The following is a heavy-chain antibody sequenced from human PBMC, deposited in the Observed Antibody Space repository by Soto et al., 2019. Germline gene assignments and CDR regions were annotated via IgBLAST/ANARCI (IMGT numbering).Heavy chain of an antibody. CDR1: GGSISSGGYY. D-gene: IGHD3-16*01. V-gene: IGHV4-31*03. CDR2: IYYSGST. CDR3: ALRLGDPGRLYFDY. Sequence: TLSLTCTFSGGSISSGGYYWNWIRQHPGKGLEWIGYIYYSGSTYYNPSLKSRVTISVDTSKNQFSLKLSSVTAADTAVYYCALRLGDPGRLYFDYWGQGTLVTVSS. J-gene: IGHJ4*02.